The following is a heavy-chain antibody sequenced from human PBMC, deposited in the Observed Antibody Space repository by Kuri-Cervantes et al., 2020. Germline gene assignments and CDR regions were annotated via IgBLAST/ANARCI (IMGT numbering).Heavy chain of an antibody. CDR3: ARGGYYDSSGYFVNPRPFNFDY. CDR1: VGTFSSYA. J-gene: IGHJ4*02. D-gene: IGHD3-22*01. V-gene: IGHV1-46*01. Sequence: ASVKVSCKASVGTFSSYAISWVRQAPGQGLEWMGIINPSGGSTSYAQKFQGRVTMTRDTSTSTVYTELSSLRSEDTAVYYCARGGYYDSSGYFVNPRPFNFDYWGQGTLVTVSS. CDR2: INPSGGST.